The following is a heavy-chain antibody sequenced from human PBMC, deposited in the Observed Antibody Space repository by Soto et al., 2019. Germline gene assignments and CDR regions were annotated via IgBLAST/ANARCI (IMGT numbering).Heavy chain of an antibody. Sequence: GGSLRLSCAASGFTFSSYGMHWVRQAPGKGLEWVAVISYDGSNKYYADSVKGRFTISRDNSKNTLYLQMNSLRAEDTSVYYCAKDRREVRGSLPLVFDYWGQGTLVTVSS. CDR2: ISYDGSNK. J-gene: IGHJ4*02. V-gene: IGHV3-30*18. CDR1: GFTFSSYG. D-gene: IGHD3-10*01. CDR3: AKDRREVRGSLPLVFDY.